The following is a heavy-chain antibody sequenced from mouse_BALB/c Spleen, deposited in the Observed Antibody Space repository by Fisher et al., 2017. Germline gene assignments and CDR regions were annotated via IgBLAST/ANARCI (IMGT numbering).Heavy chain of an antibody. J-gene: IGHJ4*01. V-gene: IGHV14-4*02. Sequence: KFKGKATMTADTSSNTAYLQLSSLTSEDTAVYYCNARSRYGENYAMDYWGQGTSVTVSS. D-gene: IGHD2-13*01. CDR3: NARSRYGENYAMDY.